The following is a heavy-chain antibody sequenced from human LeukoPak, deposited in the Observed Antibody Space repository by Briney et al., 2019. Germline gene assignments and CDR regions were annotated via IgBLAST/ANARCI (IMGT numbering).Heavy chain of an antibody. CDR1: GYTFTGYY. Sequence: ASVKVSCKASGYTFTGYYMHWVRQAPGQGLEWMGWINPNSGGTNYAQKFQGWVTMTRDTSISTAYMELSRLRSDDTAMYYCASTAQHYYGMDVWGQGTTVTVSS. CDR3: ASTAQHYYGMDV. J-gene: IGHJ6*02. CDR2: INPNSGGT. V-gene: IGHV1-2*04.